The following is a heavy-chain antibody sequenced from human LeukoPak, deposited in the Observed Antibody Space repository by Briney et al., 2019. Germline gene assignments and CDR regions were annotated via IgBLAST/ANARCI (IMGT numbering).Heavy chain of an antibody. CDR2: IYYSGST. Sequence: SGTLSLTCTVSGGSISSYYWSWIRQPPGKGLEWIGYIYYSGSTNYNPSLKSRVTISVDTSKNQFSLKLSSVTAADTAVYYCARGHQLGIFDYWGQGTLVTVSS. D-gene: IGHD7-27*01. CDR3: ARGHQLGIFDY. J-gene: IGHJ4*02. CDR1: GGSISSYY. V-gene: IGHV4-59*01.